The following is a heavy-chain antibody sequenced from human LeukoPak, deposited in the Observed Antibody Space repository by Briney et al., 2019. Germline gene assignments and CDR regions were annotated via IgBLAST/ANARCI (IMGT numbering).Heavy chain of an antibody. J-gene: IGHJ3*02. CDR1: GFSFNGYA. Sequence: PGRSLRLSCAASGFSFNGYAMHWVRQAPGKGLQWVALISYDGSKKYYADSVKGRFTISRDNSKNTLYLQVNSLRVDDTAVYYCARDGGFDIWGQGTMVTVSS. CDR2: ISYDGSKK. CDR3: ARDGGFDI. D-gene: IGHD4-23*01. V-gene: IGHV3-30-3*01.